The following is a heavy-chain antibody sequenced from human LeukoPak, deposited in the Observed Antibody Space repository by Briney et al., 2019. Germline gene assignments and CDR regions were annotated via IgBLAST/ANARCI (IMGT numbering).Heavy chain of an antibody. Sequence: GGSLRLSCAASGFTFSSYSMNWVRQAPGKGLEWVSSISSSSSYIYYADSVKGRFTISRDNAKNSLYLQMNSLRAEDTAVYYCARDRYLLVGATGDYWGQGTLVTVSS. CDR1: GFTFSSYS. D-gene: IGHD1-26*01. V-gene: IGHV3-21*01. CDR3: ARDRYLLVGATGDY. CDR2: ISSSSSYI. J-gene: IGHJ4*02.